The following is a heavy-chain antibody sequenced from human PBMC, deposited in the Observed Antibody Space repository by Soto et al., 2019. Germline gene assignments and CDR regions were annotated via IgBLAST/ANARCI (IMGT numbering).Heavy chain of an antibody. V-gene: IGHV1-69*12. CDR1: GGTFNSYA. CDR2: IIPLFGTA. J-gene: IGHJ4*02. CDR3: AIVPYCGGDCQRYYFDS. Sequence: QVQLVQSGAEVKKPGSSVKVSCKASGGTFNSYAISWVRQAPGQGLEWMGGIIPLFGTANNVQRFQGRVTITADESTSTAYMELSSLRSEDTAVYYCAIVPYCGGDCQRYYFDSWGQGTLVTVSS. D-gene: IGHD2-21*02.